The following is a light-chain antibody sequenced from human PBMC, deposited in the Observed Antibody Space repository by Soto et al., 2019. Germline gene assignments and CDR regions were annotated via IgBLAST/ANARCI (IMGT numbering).Light chain of an antibody. CDR3: QQYASSPLT. J-gene: IGKJ1*01. CDR2: GAS. CDR1: QSVGRNY. V-gene: IGKV3-20*01. Sequence: EIVLTQSPGTLSFSPGERTTLSCRASQSVGRNYLAWYQQKPGQAPRLLIYGASSRATGIPDSFSGSGSGTDFTLTISRLEPEDFAVYYCQQYASSPLTFGQGTKVDIK.